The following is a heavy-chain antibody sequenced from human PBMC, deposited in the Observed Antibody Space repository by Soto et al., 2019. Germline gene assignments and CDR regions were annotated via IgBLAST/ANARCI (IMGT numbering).Heavy chain of an antibody. J-gene: IGHJ4*02. CDR3: AKDKAYDSSGYYYYFDY. CDR1: GFTFSSYA. D-gene: IGHD3-22*01. V-gene: IGHV3-23*01. Sequence: GGSLRLSCAASGFTFSSYAMNWVRQAPGKGLEWVSAISGSGGSTYYADSVKGRFTISRDNSKNTLYLQMNSLRAEDTAVYYCAKDKAYDSSGYYYYFDYWGQGTRVTVSS. CDR2: ISGSGGST.